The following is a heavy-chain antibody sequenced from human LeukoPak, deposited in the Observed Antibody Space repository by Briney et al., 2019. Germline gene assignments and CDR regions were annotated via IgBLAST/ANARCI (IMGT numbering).Heavy chain of an antibody. CDR1: GFTFSSYW. CDR3: ARILTGYLTKYYFDY. CDR2: IKQDGSEK. Sequence: GGSLRLSCAASGFTFSSYWMSWVRQAPGKGLEWVANIKQDGSEKYYVDSVKGRFTISRGNAKNSLYLQMNSLRAEDTAVYYCARILTGYLTKYYFDYWGQGTLVTVSS. D-gene: IGHD3-9*01. V-gene: IGHV3-7*01. J-gene: IGHJ4*02.